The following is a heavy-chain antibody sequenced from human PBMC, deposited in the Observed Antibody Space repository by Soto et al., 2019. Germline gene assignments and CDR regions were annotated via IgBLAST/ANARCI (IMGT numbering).Heavy chain of an antibody. J-gene: IGHJ6*02. CDR1: GFTFSSYA. D-gene: IGHD3-3*01. CDR2: ISYDGSNK. Sequence: PVGSLRLSCAASGFTFSSYAMHWVRQAPGKGLEWVAVISYDGSNKYYADSVKGRFTISRDNSKNTLYLQMNSLRAEDTAVYYCAETHYDFWSGYFIWGQGTTVTVSS. V-gene: IGHV3-30-3*01. CDR3: AETHYDFWSGYFI.